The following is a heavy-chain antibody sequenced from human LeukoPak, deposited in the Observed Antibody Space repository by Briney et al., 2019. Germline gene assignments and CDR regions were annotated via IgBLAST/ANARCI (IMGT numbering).Heavy chain of an antibody. CDR3: ARDRDQQLPRYYYYGMDV. D-gene: IGHD6-13*01. CDR1: GFTFSSYW. Sequence: GGSLRLSCPASGFTFSSYWMSWVRQAPGKGLEWVANIKQDGSEKYYVDSVKGRFTISRDNAKNSLYLQMNSLRAEDTAVYYCARDRDQQLPRYYYYGMDVWGQGTTVTVSS. V-gene: IGHV3-7*04. CDR2: IKQDGSEK. J-gene: IGHJ6*02.